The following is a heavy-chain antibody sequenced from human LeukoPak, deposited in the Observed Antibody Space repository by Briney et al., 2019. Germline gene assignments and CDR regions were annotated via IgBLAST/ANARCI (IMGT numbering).Heavy chain of an antibody. J-gene: IGHJ6*04. CDR3: AELGITMIGGV. V-gene: IGHV3-11*04. CDR2: SSSGSTM. Sequence: GGSLRLSCAASGFIFSDYYMISSSGSTMYYTDSVRGRFTISRDNAKNSLYLQMNSLRAEDTAVYYCAELGITMIGGVWGKGTTVTISS. CDR1: GFIFSDYY. D-gene: IGHD3-10*02.